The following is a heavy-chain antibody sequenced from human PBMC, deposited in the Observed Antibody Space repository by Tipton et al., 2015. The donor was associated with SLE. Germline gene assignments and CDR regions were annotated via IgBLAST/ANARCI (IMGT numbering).Heavy chain of an antibody. D-gene: IGHD1-26*01. V-gene: IGHV3-30*02. J-gene: IGHJ4*02. CDR3: AKPGVGATPTYFDY. CDR1: GFTFSSYG. CDR2: IRYDGSNK. Sequence: SLRISCAASGFTFSSYGMHWVRQAPGKGLEWVTFIRYDGSNKYYADSVKGRFTISRDNSKNTLYLQMNSLRAEDTAVYYCAKPGVGATPTYFDYWGQGTLVTVSS.